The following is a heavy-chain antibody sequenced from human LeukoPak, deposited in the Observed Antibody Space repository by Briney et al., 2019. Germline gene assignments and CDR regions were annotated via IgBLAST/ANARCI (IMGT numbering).Heavy chain of an antibody. D-gene: IGHD6-13*01. V-gene: IGHV3-21*01. CDR3: TRAIRAAGSDY. J-gene: IGHJ4*02. CDR1: GLTFSNYS. CDR2: ITSSGSYM. Sequence: MPGGSLRLSCAVSGLTFSNYSMNWVRQAPGKGLEWVSSITSSGSYMYYADSVKGRFTISRDNAKNSLYLQMNSLRAEDTAVYFCTRAIRAAGSDYWGQGTLVTVSS.